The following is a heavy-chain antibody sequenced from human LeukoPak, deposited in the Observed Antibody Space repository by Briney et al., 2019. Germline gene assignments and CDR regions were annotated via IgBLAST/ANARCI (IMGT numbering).Heavy chain of an antibody. CDR2: IHPGDSGT. J-gene: IGHJ4*02. D-gene: IGHD5-18*01. CDR1: GYRFTNYG. V-gene: IGHV5-51*01. Sequence: GESLKISCTGSGYRFTNYGIGWVRQMPGKGLEWMGIIHPGDSGTRYSPSFQGQVTMSVDESITTAYLQWSSLRASDSAIYYCARGRSYRYGSSDYWGQGTLVTVSS. CDR3: ARGRSYRYGSSDY.